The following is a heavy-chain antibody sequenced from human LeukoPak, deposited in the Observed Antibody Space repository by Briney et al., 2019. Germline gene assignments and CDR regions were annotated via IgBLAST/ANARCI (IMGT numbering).Heavy chain of an antibody. V-gene: IGHV1-2*02. CDR3: AKSRIVGAHCLDY. CDR2: INPNSGGT. CDR1: GYTFTGYY. D-gene: IGHD1-26*01. J-gene: IGHJ4*02. Sequence: VASVKVSCKASGYTFTGYYMHWVRHAPGQGLEWMGWINPNSGGTNYAQKFQGRVTMTRDTSISTAYMELSRLRSDDTAVHYCAKSRIVGAHCLDYWGQGTLVTVSS.